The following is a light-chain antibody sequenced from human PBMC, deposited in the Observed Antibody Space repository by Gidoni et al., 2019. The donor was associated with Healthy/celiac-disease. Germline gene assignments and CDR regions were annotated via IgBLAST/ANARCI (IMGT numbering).Light chain of an antibody. Sequence: DIQMTQSPSTLSASVGDRVTITCRSSQSISSWLAWYQQKPGKAPKLLIYKASSLESGVPSRFSGSGYGTEFTLTISSLQPDDFATYYSQQYNRFXQXTKVEIK. CDR3: QQYNR. CDR1: QSISSW. CDR2: KAS. J-gene: IGKJ1*01. V-gene: IGKV1-5*03.